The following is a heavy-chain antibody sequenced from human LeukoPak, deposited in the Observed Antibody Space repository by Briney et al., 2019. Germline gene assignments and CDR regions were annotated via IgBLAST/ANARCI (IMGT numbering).Heavy chain of an antibody. CDR1: GYTFTTYP. Sequence: ASVKVSCKASGYTFTTYPINWVRQAPGQGLGWMGWIDTNTGSPTYAQGLTGRFVFSLDTSVSTAFLQINSLKAEDTALYYCVRGIDTPGYFNYWGQGTLVTVYS. CDR2: IDTNTGSP. D-gene: IGHD3-9*01. J-gene: IGHJ4*02. V-gene: IGHV7-4-1*02. CDR3: VRGIDTPGYFNY.